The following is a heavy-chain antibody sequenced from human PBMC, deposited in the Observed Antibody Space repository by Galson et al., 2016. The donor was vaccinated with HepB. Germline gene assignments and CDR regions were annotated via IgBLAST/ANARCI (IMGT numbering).Heavy chain of an antibody. D-gene: IGHD6-13*01. CDR1: GYTFTHYD. CDR3: VRASSSSPLGY. CDR2: MNPNSGNT. V-gene: IGHV1-8*01. J-gene: IGHJ4*02. Sequence: SVKVSCKASGYTFTHYDFNWVRQATGQGLEWMGWMNPNSGNTAYAQKFQGRVTMTRNTAISKAYMEVSSLRSEDPAMYYCVRASSSSPLGYWGQGTLVTVSS.